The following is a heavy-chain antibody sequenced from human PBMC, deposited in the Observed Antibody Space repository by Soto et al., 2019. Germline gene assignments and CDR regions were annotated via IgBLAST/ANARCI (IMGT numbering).Heavy chain of an antibody. D-gene: IGHD6-13*01. J-gene: IGHJ5*02. CDR2: ISSNSAYI. Sequence: PGGSLRLSCAASGFPFRIFTMNWVRQSPGKGLEWVSTISSNSAYIYYTDALRGRFTISRDNAKNSLHLQMNSLRAEDTAVYYCTRDASRDSSARGWFDPWGPGTLVTVSS. CDR3: TRDASRDSSARGWFDP. CDR1: GFPFRIFT. V-gene: IGHV3-21*01.